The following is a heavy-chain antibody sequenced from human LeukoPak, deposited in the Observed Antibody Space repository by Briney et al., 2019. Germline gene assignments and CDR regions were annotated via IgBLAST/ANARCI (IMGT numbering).Heavy chain of an antibody. V-gene: IGHV3-7*01. CDR1: GFTFTSFW. CDR2: IAQDGGEA. J-gene: IGHJ4*02. CDR3: SNGIYSTSY. Sequence: GGSLRLSCAASGFTFTSFWMAWVRQAPGQGLEWVANIAQDGGEAIYADSVRGRFTISRDNAENSLFLQMNSLRAEDTAVYFCSNGIYSTSYWGQGTPVIVSS. D-gene: IGHD6-6*01.